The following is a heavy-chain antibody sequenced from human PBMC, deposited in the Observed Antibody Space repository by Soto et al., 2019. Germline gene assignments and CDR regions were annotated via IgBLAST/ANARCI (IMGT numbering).Heavy chain of an antibody. Sequence: SETLSLTCGGYGGSFSGYYWSWIRQPPGKGLEWIGEINHSGSTNYNPSLKSRVTISVDTSKNQFSLKLSSVTAADTAVYYCAREGEDTATRSWFDPWDQGTLVTVSS. J-gene: IGHJ5*02. CDR2: INHSGST. CDR1: GGSFSGYY. D-gene: IGHD5-18*01. V-gene: IGHV4-34*01. CDR3: AREGEDTATRSWFDP.